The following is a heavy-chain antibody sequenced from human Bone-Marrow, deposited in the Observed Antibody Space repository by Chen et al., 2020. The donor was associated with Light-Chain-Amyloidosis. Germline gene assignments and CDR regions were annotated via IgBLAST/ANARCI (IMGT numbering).Heavy chain of an antibody. CDR3: ARVSFERGGPARPPGDS. Sequence: QVQLVESGGGVVQPGRSLRLSCAASGFTFVNYGIHWVRQTPGKGLEWVAVLSYDGNSKYYADSVKGRFTISRDSSKNTLYLQMNSLRAEDTAVYYCARVSFERGGPARPPGDSWGQGTLVTVSS. J-gene: IGHJ4*02. D-gene: IGHD6-6*01. V-gene: IGHV3-30*19. CDR1: GFTFVNYG. CDR2: LSYDGNSK.